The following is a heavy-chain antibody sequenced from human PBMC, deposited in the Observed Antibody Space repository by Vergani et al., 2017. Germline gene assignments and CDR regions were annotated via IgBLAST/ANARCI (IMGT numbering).Heavy chain of an antibody. J-gene: IGHJ5*02. CDR1: GGSFSTGGQS. CDR2: IYTSGAT. V-gene: IGHV4-61*02. D-gene: IGHD3-10*01. Sequence: QVQLQESGPGLVKPSQTLSLTCTVSGGSFSTGGQSWTWLRQSAGKGLEWIGRIYTSGATNYNPSLRSRAIMSVDASKKQFSLKLTSVTAADTAVYYGGRVADFYGLGSRLLDLWGQGILVTVSS. CDR3: GRVADFYGLGSRLLDL.